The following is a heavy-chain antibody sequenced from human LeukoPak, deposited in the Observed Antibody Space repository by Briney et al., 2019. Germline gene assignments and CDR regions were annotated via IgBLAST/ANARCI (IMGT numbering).Heavy chain of an antibody. J-gene: IGHJ3*02. V-gene: IGHV4-34*01. Sequence: SETLSLACAVYGGSFSGYYWSWIRQPPGRGLEWIGEINHSGSTNYNPPLKSRVTISVDTSKNQVSLKLSSVTAADTAVYYCARPRGDYYLDAFDNWGQGTMVTVSS. D-gene: IGHD2-21*02. CDR3: ARPRGDYYLDAFDN. CDR2: INHSGST. CDR1: GGSFSGYY.